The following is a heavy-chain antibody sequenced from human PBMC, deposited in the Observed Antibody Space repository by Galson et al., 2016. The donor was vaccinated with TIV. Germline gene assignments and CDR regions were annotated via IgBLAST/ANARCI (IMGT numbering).Heavy chain of an antibody. CDR3: ARSGDYGDY. V-gene: IGHV1-8*02. Sequence: SVKVSCKASGYTFTSYNIYWVRQASGQGLEWMGWMNPNSGNTGYAQKFRGRVTMTRNTSVRTAYMELSSLRSEDTAVYYCARSGDYGDYWGQGTLVTVSS. D-gene: IGHD4-17*01. J-gene: IGHJ4*02. CDR2: MNPNSGNT. CDR1: GYTFTSYN.